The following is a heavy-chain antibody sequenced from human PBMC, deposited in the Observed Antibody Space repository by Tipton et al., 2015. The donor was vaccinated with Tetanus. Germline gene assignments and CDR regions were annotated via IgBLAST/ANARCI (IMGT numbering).Heavy chain of an antibody. V-gene: IGHV4-34*01. Sequence: LRLSYAVYGGSFSGYYWSWIRQPPGKGLEWIGEINHSGSTHYNPSLKSRVTISVDTSKNQFSLKLSSVTAADTAVYYCARANGPGSYLDYWGQGTLVTVSS. CDR1: GGSFSGYY. CDR3: ARANGPGSYLDY. J-gene: IGHJ4*02. D-gene: IGHD2-8*01. CDR2: INHSGST.